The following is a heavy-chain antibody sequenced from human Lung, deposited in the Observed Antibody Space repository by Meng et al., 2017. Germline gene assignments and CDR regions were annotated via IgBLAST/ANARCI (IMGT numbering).Heavy chain of an antibody. Sequence: VTVQGSGQGLGTPSGTLSRTSAVSGGPISSYNRWSWVRQPPGKGLEWIGEIYHSGSTNYNPSLKSRITISEDKPKNQFSLTLSSVTTADTAVYYCTKNDFYCLGYWGQGTLVTVSS. CDR1: GGPISSYNR. CDR2: IYHSGST. V-gene: IGHV4-4*02. J-gene: IGHJ4*02. D-gene: IGHD2-21*01. CDR3: TKNDFYCLGY.